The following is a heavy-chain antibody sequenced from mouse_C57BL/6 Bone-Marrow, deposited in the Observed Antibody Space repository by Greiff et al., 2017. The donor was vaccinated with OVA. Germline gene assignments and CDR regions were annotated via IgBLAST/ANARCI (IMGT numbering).Heavy chain of an antibody. J-gene: IGHJ3*01. CDR3: ARGPFLDY. CDR1: GFTFSDYY. Sequence: EVMLVESGGGLVQPGGSLKLSCAASGFTFSDYYMYWVRQTPEKRLEWVAYISNGGGSTYYPDTVKGRFTISRDNAKNTLYLQMSRLKSEDTAMYYCARGPFLDYWGQGTLVTVSA. V-gene: IGHV5-12*01. CDR2: ISNGGGST.